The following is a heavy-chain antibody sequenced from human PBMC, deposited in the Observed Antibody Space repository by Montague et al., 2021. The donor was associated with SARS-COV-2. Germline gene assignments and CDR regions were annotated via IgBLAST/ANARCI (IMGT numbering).Heavy chain of an antibody. D-gene: IGHD6-13*01. J-gene: IGHJ5*02. CDR3: ASGVASSEGNWFDP. Sequence: SETLSLTCTVSGVSISSYYWIWIRQPPGKGLEWIGYIYYTGSTNYNPSLKSRVTISVDTSKNQFSLKLSSVTAADTAVYYCASGVASSEGNWFDPWGQGTLVTVSS. CDR2: IYYTGST. V-gene: IGHV4-59*01. CDR1: GVSISSYY.